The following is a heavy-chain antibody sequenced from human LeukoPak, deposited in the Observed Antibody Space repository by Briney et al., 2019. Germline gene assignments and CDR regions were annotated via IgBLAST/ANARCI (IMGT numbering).Heavy chain of an antibody. CDR1: GFTFSSYA. CDR3: ATKPTGYYNDY. D-gene: IGHD3-9*01. CDR2: ISGSGGST. J-gene: IGHJ4*02. V-gene: IGHV3-23*01. Sequence: GGSLRLSCAASGFTFSSYAMSWVRQAPGKGLEWVSAISGSGGSTYYADSVKGRFTNSRDNSKNTLYLQMNSLRAEDTAVYYCATKPTGYYNDYWGQGTLVTVSS.